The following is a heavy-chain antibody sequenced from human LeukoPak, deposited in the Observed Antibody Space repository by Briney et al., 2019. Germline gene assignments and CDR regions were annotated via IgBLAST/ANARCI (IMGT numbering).Heavy chain of an antibody. CDR2: ISAYNGNT. CDR3: ARPIVGYCSGGSCYSGYWYFDL. V-gene: IGHV1-18*01. D-gene: IGHD2-15*01. Sequence: ASVKVSCKASGYTFTSYGISWVRQAPGQGLEWMGWISAYNGNTNYAQKLQGRVTMTTDTSTSTAYMELRSLRSDDTAVYYCARPIVGYCSGGSCYSGYWYFDLWGRGTLVTVSS. CDR1: GYTFTSYG. J-gene: IGHJ2*01.